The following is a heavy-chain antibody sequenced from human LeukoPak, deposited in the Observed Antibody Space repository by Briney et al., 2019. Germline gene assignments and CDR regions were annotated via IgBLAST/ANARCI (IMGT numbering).Heavy chain of an antibody. Sequence: PGGSLRLSCAVSRXTFSNYWMSWVRQAPGKGLECVANIKQDGSEKYYVDSVKGRFTISRDNAKNSLYLQMNSLRAEDRAVYYCARDRCSSTSCFIDYWGQGTLVTVSS. CDR3: ARDRCSSTSCFIDY. J-gene: IGHJ4*02. CDR2: IKQDGSEK. CDR1: RXTFSNYW. D-gene: IGHD2-2*01. V-gene: IGHV3-7*04.